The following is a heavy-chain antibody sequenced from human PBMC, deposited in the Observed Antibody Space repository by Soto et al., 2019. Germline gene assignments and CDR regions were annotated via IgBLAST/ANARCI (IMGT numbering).Heavy chain of an antibody. Sequence: SLRLSCAASGFSFRNYGTHWVRQAPGKGLEWVALISYDGSNKYYADSVKGRFTISRDNSKNTLYLLMNSLRPGDTAVYYCAKDRLRGGFLTTASSNGMDVWGQGTTVTVSS. CDR2: ISYDGSNK. D-gene: IGHD3-3*01. CDR3: AKDRLRGGFLTTASSNGMDV. CDR1: GFSFRNYG. V-gene: IGHV3-30*18. J-gene: IGHJ6*02.